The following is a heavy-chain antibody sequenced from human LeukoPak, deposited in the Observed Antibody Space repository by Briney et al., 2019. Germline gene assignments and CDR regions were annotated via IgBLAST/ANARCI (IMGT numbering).Heavy chain of an antibody. Sequence: SETLSLTCTVSGGSISSYYWSWIRQPPGKGLEWIGYIYTSGSTNYNPSLKSRVTISVDTSKNQFSLKLSSVTAADTAVYYCARDHGDILWFGDNGFWFDPWGQGTLVTVSS. J-gene: IGHJ5*02. CDR3: ARDHGDILWFGDNGFWFDP. CDR2: IYTSGST. CDR1: GGSISSYY. V-gene: IGHV4-4*09. D-gene: IGHD3-10*01.